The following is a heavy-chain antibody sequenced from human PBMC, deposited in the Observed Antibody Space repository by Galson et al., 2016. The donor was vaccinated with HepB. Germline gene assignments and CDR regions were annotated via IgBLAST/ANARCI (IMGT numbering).Heavy chain of an antibody. D-gene: IGHD2-15*01. CDR2: ISSSSSYT. CDR3: ARDSKRYCSGGSCYYY. J-gene: IGHJ4*02. CDR1: GFTFSDYY. Sequence: SLRLSCAASGFTFSDYYMCWIRQAPGKGLEWVSYISSSSSYTNYADSVKGRFTISRDNAKNSLYLQMNSLRAEDTAVYYCARDSKRYCSGGSCYYYWGQGTLVTVSS. V-gene: IGHV3-11*05.